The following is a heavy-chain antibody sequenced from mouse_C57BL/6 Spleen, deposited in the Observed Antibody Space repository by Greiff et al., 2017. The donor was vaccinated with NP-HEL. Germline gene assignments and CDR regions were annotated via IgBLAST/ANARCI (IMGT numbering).Heavy chain of an antibody. Sequence: VQLQQPGAELVRPGSSVKLSCKASGYTFTSYWMDWVKQRPGQGLEWIGNIYPSDSETHYNQKFKDKATLTVDKSSSTAYMQLSSLTSEDSAVYYCARRWGYYFDYWGQGTTLTVSS. CDR2: IYPSDSET. D-gene: IGHD1-1*02. CDR1: GYTFTSYW. J-gene: IGHJ2*01. V-gene: IGHV1-61*01. CDR3: ARRWGYYFDY.